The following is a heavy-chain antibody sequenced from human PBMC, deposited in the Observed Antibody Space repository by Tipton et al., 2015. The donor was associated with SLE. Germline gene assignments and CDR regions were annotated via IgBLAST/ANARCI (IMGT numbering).Heavy chain of an antibody. D-gene: IGHD1-26*01. J-gene: IGHJ6*03. Sequence: SLRLSCAASGFTFSSYAMSWVRQAPGKGLEWVSVIYSGGSSTYSADSVKGRFTISRDNSKNTLYLQMNSLRAEDMAVYYCAKRSGTLAVDVRSKGTTVTVSS. CDR2: IYSGGSST. V-gene: IGHV3-23*03. CDR1: GFTFSSYA. CDR3: AKRSGTLAVDV.